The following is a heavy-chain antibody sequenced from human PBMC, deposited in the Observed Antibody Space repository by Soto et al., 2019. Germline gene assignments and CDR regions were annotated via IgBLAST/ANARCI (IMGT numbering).Heavy chain of an antibody. D-gene: IGHD2-15*01. Sequence: GGSLRLSCAASGFTFSSYAMSWVRQAPGKGLEWVSAISGSGGSTYYADSVKGRFTISRDNSKNTLYLQMNSLRAEDTAVYYCAKAGSEGLSDYWYFDLWGRGTLVTVSS. CDR2: ISGSGGST. V-gene: IGHV3-23*01. CDR1: GFTFSSYA. J-gene: IGHJ2*01. CDR3: AKAGSEGLSDYWYFDL.